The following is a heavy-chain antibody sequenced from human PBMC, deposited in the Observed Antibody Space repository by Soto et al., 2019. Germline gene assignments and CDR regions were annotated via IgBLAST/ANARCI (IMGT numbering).Heavy chain of an antibody. D-gene: IGHD2-15*01. CDR3: AAGGGGSRY. CDR1: GYTFISYA. J-gene: IGHJ4*02. CDR2: INPGNGDT. V-gene: IGHV1-3*05. Sequence: QVQLVQSGAEEKKSGASVKVSCKASGYTFISYAMHWVRQAPGQSLEWMGWINPGNGDTKYSQTLHGRVTLTRDTSANTAYMELTSLNSADTAVYYCAAGGGGSRYWGQGTLVTVSS.